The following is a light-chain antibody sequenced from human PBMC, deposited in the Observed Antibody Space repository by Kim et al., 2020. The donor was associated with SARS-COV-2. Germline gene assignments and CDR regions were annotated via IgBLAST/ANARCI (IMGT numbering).Light chain of an antibody. CDR2: QDT. CDR3: QAWDSSSLYV. V-gene: IGLV3-1*01. J-gene: IGLJ1*01. Sequence: SYELTQPPSVSVSPGQTASITCFGDHLAEKHAYWYQQKPGQSPVLVIYQDTKRPSGIPERFSGSNSDNTATLTISGTQPMDEADYFCQAWDSSSLYVFGTGTKVTVL. CDR1: HLAEKH.